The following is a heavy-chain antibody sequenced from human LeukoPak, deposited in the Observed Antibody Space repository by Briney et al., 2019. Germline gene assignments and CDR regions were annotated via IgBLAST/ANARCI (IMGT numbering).Heavy chain of an antibody. D-gene: IGHD5-12*01. J-gene: IGHJ3*02. CDR3: ASIGWLSKNAFDI. CDR2: IYYSGST. V-gene: IGHV4-59*01. CDR1: GGSISSYY. Sequence: SETLSLTCTVSGGSISSYYWSWIRQPPGKGLEWIGYIYYSGSTNYNPSLKSRVTISVDTSKNQFSLKLSSVTAADTAVYYCASIGWLSKNAFDIWGQGTMVTVSS.